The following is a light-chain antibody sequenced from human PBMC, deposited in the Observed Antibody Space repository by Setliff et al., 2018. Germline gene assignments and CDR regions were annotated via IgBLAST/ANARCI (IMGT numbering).Light chain of an antibody. J-gene: IGLJ1*01. Sequence: QSVLTQPASVSGSPEQSISISCTGTRRDVGSFNLVSWYQHRPGKAPQVIIFDVSDRPSGVSNRFSGSKSGDTAYLTISGLQAEDEANYFCSSYAGLTTWIFGAGTKVTVL. V-gene: IGLV2-23*02. CDR3: SSYAGLTTWI. CDR2: DVS. CDR1: RRDVGSFNL.